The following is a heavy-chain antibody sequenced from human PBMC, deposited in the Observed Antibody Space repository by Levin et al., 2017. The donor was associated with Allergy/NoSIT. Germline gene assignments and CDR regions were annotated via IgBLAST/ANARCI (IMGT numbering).Heavy chain of an antibody. J-gene: IGHJ4*02. Sequence: PGGSLRLSCAASGFTVSDDHMSWVRQAPGDGLEWVSVIYADDSTYYADSVRGRFTISRDNSRNTLYVQMNTLRAEDTAVYYCARIRGDYYDSRGFSSRGHFVSWGQGTLVTVSS. CDR1: GFTVSDDH. V-gene: IGHV3-66*01. CDR2: IYADDST. CDR3: ARIRGDYYDSRGFSSRGHFVS. D-gene: IGHD3-22*01.